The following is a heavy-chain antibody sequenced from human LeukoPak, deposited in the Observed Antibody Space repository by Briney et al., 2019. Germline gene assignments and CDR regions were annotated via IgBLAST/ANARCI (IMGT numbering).Heavy chain of an antibody. D-gene: IGHD5-12*01. CDR3: ARGMAVAYDYNWFDP. CDR2: IYHSGST. CDR1: GGSISSSNW. V-gene: IGHV4-4*02. J-gene: IGHJ5*02. Sequence: SGTLSLTCAVSGGSISSSNWWSWVRQPPGKGLEWIGEIYHSGSTNYNPSLKSRVTISVDKSKNQFSLKLSSVTAADTAVYFCARGMAVAYDYNWFDPWGQGTLVTVSS.